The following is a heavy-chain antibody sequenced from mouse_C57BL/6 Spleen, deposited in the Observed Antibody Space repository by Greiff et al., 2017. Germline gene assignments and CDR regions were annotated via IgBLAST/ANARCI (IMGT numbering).Heavy chain of an antibody. Sequence: VQLQESGPGLVKPSQSLSLTCSVTGYSITSGYYWHWIRQFPGNKLELMGYISYDGSNNYNPSLKNRISITRDTSKNQFFLKLNSVTTEDTATYYCARDLIYYDYYDDWGQGTTLTVSS. CDR3: ARDLIYYDYYDD. CDR1: GYSITSGYY. D-gene: IGHD2-4*01. V-gene: IGHV3-6*01. CDR2: ISYDGSN. J-gene: IGHJ2*01.